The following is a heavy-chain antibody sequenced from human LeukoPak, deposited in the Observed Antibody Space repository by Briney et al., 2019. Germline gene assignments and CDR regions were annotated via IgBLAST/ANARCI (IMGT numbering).Heavy chain of an antibody. V-gene: IGHV3-11*01. D-gene: IGHD5/OR15-5a*01. CDR3: ARDPGVAVSDF. Sequence: GGSLRLSCAASGFTFSDYYMSWIRQAPGKGLEWVSYVSGSGTSIHYADSVKGRFSISRDNAKNSLFLQMNSLRAEDTAVYYCARDPGVAVSDFWGQGTLVSVSS. CDR1: GFTFSDYY. CDR2: VSGSGTSI. J-gene: IGHJ4*02.